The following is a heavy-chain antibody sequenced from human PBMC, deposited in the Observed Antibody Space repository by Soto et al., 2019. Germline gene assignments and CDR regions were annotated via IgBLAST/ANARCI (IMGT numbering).Heavy chain of an antibody. CDR1: GDSISSFF. CDR2: IYYSGNT. J-gene: IGHJ6*03. Sequence: SETLSLTCTVSGDSISSFFWSWIRQPPGKGLEWIGYIYYSGNTNYNPSLKSRVSISVDTPKNQFSLQLSALTAADTAVYYCGRLGSGSSSGFHFYYYMDVWGKGTTVTVSS. CDR3: GRLGSGSSSGFHFYYYMDV. D-gene: IGHD6-6*01. V-gene: IGHV4-59*08.